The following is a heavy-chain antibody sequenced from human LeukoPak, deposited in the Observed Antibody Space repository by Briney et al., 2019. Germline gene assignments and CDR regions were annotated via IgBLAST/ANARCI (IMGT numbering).Heavy chain of an antibody. J-gene: IGHJ4*02. V-gene: IGHV3-23*01. Sequence: GGSLRLSCAASGFTFSSYAMSWVRQAPGKGLEWVSAVSRSGGATYYADSVKGRFTISRDNSKNTLYLQMNSLRAEDTAVYYCARGAGYNYPYYFDYWGQGTLVTVSS. D-gene: IGHD5-24*01. CDR2: VSRSGGAT. CDR1: GFTFSSYA. CDR3: ARGAGYNYPYYFDY.